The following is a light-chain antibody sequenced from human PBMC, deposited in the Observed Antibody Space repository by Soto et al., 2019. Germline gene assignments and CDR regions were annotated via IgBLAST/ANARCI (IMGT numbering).Light chain of an antibody. CDR2: GAS. V-gene: IGKV3-15*01. Sequence: IVMTQSPATLSVSPGERATLSCRASQSVSSNLAWYQQKPGQAPRLLIYGASTRATGIPARFSGSGSGTEFTLIISSLQSEDFAVYYCQQYNNWPSTFGQGTKV. CDR1: QSVSSN. CDR3: QQYNNWPST. J-gene: IGKJ1*01.